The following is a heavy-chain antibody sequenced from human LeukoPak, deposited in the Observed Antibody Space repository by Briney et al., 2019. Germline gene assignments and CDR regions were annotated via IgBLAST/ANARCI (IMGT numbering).Heavy chain of an antibody. D-gene: IGHD2-21*02. J-gene: IGHJ6*02. V-gene: IGHV1-46*01. CDR1: GYTLTELS. CDR2: INPSGGST. Sequence: PGASVKVSCKVSGYTLTELSMHWVRQAPGQGLEWMGIINPSGGSTSYAQKFQGRVTMTRDTPTSTVYMELSSLRSEDTAVYYCARSYCGGDCPNLNYYYYYGMDVWGQGTTVTVSS. CDR3: ARSYCGGDCPNLNYYYYYGMDV.